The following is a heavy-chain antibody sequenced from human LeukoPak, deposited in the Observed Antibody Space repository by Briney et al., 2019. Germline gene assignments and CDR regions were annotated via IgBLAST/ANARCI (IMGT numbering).Heavy chain of an antibody. J-gene: IGHJ4*02. CDR1: GFTFNNYA. CDR2: ISGSGGST. V-gene: IGHV3-23*01. D-gene: IGHD4-17*01. CDR3: AKTVYGDYAYFDY. Sequence: GGSLRLSCAASGFTFNNYAMSWVRQAPGKGLEWVSAISGSGGSTYYADSVKGRFTISRDNSKNTLYLQMNSLRAEDTAVYYCAKTVYGDYAYFDYWGQGTLVTVSS.